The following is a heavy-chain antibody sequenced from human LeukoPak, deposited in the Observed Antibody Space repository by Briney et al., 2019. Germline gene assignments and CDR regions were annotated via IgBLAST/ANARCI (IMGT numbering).Heavy chain of an antibody. CDR1: GGSFRVYY. CDR3: ARDWAVAGKTLDY. J-gene: IGHJ4*02. Sequence: PSETLSLTCAVYGGSFRVYYWSWIRQPPGKGLEWIGEINHSGSTNYNPSLKSRVTISVDTSKNQFSLKLSSVTAADTAVYYCARDWAVAGKTLDYWGQGTLVTVSS. D-gene: IGHD6-19*01. CDR2: INHSGST. V-gene: IGHV4-34*01.